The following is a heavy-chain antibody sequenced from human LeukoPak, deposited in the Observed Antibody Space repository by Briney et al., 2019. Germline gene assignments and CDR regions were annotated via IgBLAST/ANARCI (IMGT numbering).Heavy chain of an antibody. CDR1: GGTLSSYA. Sequence: GSSVKVSCKASGGTLSSYAISWVRQAPGQGLEWMGGIIPIFGTANYAQKFQGRVTITADESTSTAYMELSSLRSEDTAVYYCARGSRYYDFWSTRPVVYYYGMDVWGQGTTVTVSS. D-gene: IGHD3-3*01. J-gene: IGHJ6*02. CDR3: ARGSRYYDFWSTRPVVYYYGMDV. CDR2: IIPIFGTA. V-gene: IGHV1-69*01.